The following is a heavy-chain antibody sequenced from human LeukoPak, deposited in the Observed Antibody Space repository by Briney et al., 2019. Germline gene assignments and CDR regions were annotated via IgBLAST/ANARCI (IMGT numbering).Heavy chain of an antibody. CDR2: IYYSGST. V-gene: IGHV4-59*08. J-gene: IGHJ6*03. CDR3: ARVDYYGSGPYMDV. CDR1: GGSISSYY. Sequence: SETLSLTCTVSGGSISSYYWSWIRQPPGKGLEWIGYIYYSGSTNYNPSLKSRVTISVDTSKNQFSLKLSSVTAADTAVYYCARVDYYGSGPYMDVWGKGTTVTVSS. D-gene: IGHD3-10*01.